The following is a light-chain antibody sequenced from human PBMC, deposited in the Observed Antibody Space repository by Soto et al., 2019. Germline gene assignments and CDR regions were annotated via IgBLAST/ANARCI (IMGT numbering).Light chain of an antibody. CDR1: SSDIGAYNY. J-gene: IGLJ3*02. CDR3: SSYAVSAHLV. CDR2: DVI. Sequence: QSALTQPPSASGSPGQSVTISCSGTSSDIGAYNYVSWYQQHPGKAPKLMIYDVIQRPSGVPDRFSGSKSGNTASLTVSGLQADDEADYYCSSYAVSAHLVFGGGTQLTVL. V-gene: IGLV2-8*01.